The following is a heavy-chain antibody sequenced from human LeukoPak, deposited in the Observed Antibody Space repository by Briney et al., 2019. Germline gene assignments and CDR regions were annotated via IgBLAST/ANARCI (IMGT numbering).Heavy chain of an antibody. J-gene: IGHJ4*02. V-gene: IGHV1-69*04. CDR2: IIPILGIA. CDR1: GGTFSSYA. D-gene: IGHD3-3*01. CDR3: ARGRPQRFLEWLERRAKKYYFDY. Sequence: SVKVSCKASGGTFSSYAISWVRQAPGQGLEWMGRIIPILGIANYAQKFQGRVTITADKSTSTAYMELSSLRSEDTAVYYCARGRPQRFLEWLERRAKKYYFDYWGQGTLVTVSS.